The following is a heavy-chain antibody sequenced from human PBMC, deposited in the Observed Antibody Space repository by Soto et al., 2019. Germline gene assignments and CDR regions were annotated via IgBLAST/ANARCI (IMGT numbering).Heavy chain of an antibody. Sequence: TLSLTCTVSGGSISNYYWNWIRQSPGKGLEWIGYIYSSGSTHYNPSLQNRVTISIGTSKNQVSLKVNSVTAADTAVYYCARDHPHSYGVYYFDYWGQGTPVTVSS. J-gene: IGHJ4*02. V-gene: IGHV4-59*01. CDR3: ARDHPHSYGVYYFDY. D-gene: IGHD5-18*01. CDR1: GGSISNYY. CDR2: IYSSGST.